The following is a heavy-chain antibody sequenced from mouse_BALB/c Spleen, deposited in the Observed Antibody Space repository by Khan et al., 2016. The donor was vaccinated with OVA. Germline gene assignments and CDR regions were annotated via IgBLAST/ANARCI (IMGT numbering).Heavy chain of an antibody. V-gene: IGHV1-26*01. Sequence: EVELVESGPDLVKTGASVKISCKASGYSFTAYYMNWVKLSHGKSLECIGRINPNTDNTNYNQKFKGKAIFTVDTSSSTAYLELRSLTSEDSAVYFWARGYDFFAYWGQGTLVTVSA. CDR2: INPNTDNT. D-gene: IGHD2-14*01. CDR1: GYSFTAYY. CDR3: ARGYDFFAY. J-gene: IGHJ3*01.